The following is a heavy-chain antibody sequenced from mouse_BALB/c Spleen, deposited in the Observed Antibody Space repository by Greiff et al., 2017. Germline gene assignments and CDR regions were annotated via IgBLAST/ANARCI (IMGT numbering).Heavy chain of an antibody. D-gene: IGHD2-3*01. CDR2: ISYSGST. V-gene: IGHV3-2*02. CDR1: GYSITSDYA. Sequence: EVKLVESGPGLVKPSQSLSLTCTVTGYSITSDYAWNWIRQFPGNKLEWMGYISYSGSTSYNPSLKSRISITRDTSKNQFFLQLNSVTTEDTATYYCARSGYSSWFAYWGQGTLVTVSA. CDR3: ARSGYSSWFAY. J-gene: IGHJ3*01.